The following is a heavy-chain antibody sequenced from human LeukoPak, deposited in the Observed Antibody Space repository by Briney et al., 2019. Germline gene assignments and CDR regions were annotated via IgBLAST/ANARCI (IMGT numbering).Heavy chain of an antibody. Sequence: ASVKVSCKASGYTFTSYGISWVRQAPGQGLEWMGWISAYNGNTNYAQKLQGRVTMTTDTSTSTAYMELRSLRSDDTAVYYCARLTIFGVVMGHYYYYYYMDVWGKGTTVTISS. J-gene: IGHJ6*03. CDR3: ARLTIFGVVMGHYYYYYYMDV. D-gene: IGHD3-3*01. V-gene: IGHV1-18*01. CDR1: GYTFTSYG. CDR2: ISAYNGNT.